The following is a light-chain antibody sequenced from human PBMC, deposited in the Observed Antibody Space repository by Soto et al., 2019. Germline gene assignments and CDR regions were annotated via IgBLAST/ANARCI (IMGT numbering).Light chain of an antibody. CDR3: QHYTNWPLT. J-gene: IGKJ4*01. CDR2: GAS. CDR1: HSVSSR. V-gene: IGKV3-15*01. Sequence: EMVMPQSPATLSVSPGERATLSCRASHSVSSRLAWYQQKPGQAPRLLIYGASTRATGLPARFSGSGSGTEFTLTISSLQSEDFAVYYCQHYTNWPLTFGGGTKVEIK.